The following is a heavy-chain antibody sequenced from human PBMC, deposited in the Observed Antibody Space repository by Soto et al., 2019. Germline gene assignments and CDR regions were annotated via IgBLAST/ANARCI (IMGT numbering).Heavy chain of an antibody. J-gene: IGHJ6*02. CDR3: ARHYYGPRSYLPYYYYYGMDV. CDR2: IYYSGST. D-gene: IGHD3-22*01. Sequence: SETLSLTCTVSGGSISSSSYYWGWIRQPPGKGLEWIGSIYYSGSTYYNPSLKSRVTISVDTSKNQFSLKLSSVTAADTAVYYCARHYYGPRSYLPYYYYYGMDVWGQGITVTVSS. V-gene: IGHV4-39*01. CDR1: GGSISSSSYY.